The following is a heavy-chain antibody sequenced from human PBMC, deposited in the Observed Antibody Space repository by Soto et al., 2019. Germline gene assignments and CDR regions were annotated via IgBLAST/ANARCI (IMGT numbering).Heavy chain of an antibody. Sequence: QVQLQQWGAGLLKPSETLSLTCGVYGGSFSGYSWSWIRQPPGKGLEWIGESNHSGSTNYNPSLKSRVTISVDTSKNQFSLKLSSVTAADTAVYYCARVVPPPNLNWGMWSGAFDIWGQGTMVTVSS. CDR3: ARVVPPPNLNWGMWSGAFDI. V-gene: IGHV4-34*01. CDR1: GGSFSGYS. CDR2: SNHSGST. J-gene: IGHJ3*02. D-gene: IGHD7-27*01.